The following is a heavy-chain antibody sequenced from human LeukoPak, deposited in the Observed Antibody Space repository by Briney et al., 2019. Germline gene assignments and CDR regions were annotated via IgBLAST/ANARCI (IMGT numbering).Heavy chain of an antibody. CDR1: GASISSYY. D-gene: IGHD6-19*01. V-gene: IGHV4-4*08. J-gene: IGHJ4*02. CDR2: IYNRETT. CDR3: ARRLYSSGWD. Sequence: PSETLSLTCTVSGASISSYYWSWIRQPPGKGLEWIGYIYNRETTHYNPSLKSRLTISVHTSKTQFSLNLSSVTAADTAVYYCARRLYSSGWDWGQGTLVTVSP.